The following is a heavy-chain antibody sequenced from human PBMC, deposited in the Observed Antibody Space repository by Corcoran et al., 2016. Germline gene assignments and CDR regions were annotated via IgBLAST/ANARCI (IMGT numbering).Heavy chain of an antibody. Sequence: QLQLQESGPGLVKPSETLSLICTVSGGSIGSGSYHWGWIRQPPGKGLEWIGSAYYSGSTQYNPSLKSRVTISLDTPKNQLSLRLTSVTAADTAVYFCARMLGGVVRYGMDVWAKGPRSPSP. V-gene: IGHV4-39*01. CDR3: ARMLGGVVRYGMDV. J-gene: IGHJ6*02. CDR1: GGSIGSGSYH. D-gene: IGHD3-3*01. CDR2: AYYSGST.